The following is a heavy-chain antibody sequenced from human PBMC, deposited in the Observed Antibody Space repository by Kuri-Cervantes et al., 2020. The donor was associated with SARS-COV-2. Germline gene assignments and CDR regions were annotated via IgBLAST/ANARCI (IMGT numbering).Heavy chain of an antibody. V-gene: IGHV3-30*15. Sequence: GESLKISCAASGFTFSSYAMHWVRQAPGKGLEWVAVISYDGSNKYYADSVKGRFTISRDNSKNTLYLQMSSLRAEDTAVYYCVKISSSWDFDYWGQGTLVTVPS. D-gene: IGHD6-13*01. CDR2: ISYDGSNK. J-gene: IGHJ4*02. CDR1: GFTFSSYA. CDR3: VKISSSWDFDY.